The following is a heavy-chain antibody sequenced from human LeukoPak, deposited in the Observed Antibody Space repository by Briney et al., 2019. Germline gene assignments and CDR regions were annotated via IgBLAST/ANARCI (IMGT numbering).Heavy chain of an antibody. J-gene: IGHJ3*02. CDR3: ARAPAYDYVWGSYRYNAFDI. CDR1: GGSFSGYY. D-gene: IGHD3-16*02. Sequence: PSETLSLTCAVYGGSFSGYYWSWIRQPPGKGLEWIGEINHSGSTNYNPSLKSRVTISVDTSKNQFSLKLSSVTAADTAVYYCARAPAYDYVWGSYRYNAFDIWGQGTMVTVSS. V-gene: IGHV4-34*01. CDR2: INHSGST.